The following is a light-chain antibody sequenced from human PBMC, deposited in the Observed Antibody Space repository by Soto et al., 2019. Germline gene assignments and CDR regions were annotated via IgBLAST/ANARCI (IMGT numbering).Light chain of an antibody. CDR3: QKYGSSPWA. V-gene: IGKV3-20*01. J-gene: IGKJ1*01. Sequence: VLTQSPGTLSLSPGERATLSCRVSQSVSSSYLAWYQQKTGQAPRLLIYGESSRATGIPDRLSGSGSGTDLNLTISRLEPEDFAVYYCQKYGSSPWACGQGTKVDIK. CDR1: QSVSSSY. CDR2: GES.